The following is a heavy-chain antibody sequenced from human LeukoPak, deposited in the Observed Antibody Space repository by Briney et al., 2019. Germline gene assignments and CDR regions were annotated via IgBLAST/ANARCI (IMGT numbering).Heavy chain of an antibody. CDR2: NSAYNDNT. CDR1: GYTFSNYG. V-gene: IGHV1-18*01. Sequence: ASGKVSCKASGYTFSNYGISWVRQAPGQGLEWMGWNSAYNDNTNYAQKFHDRVSITTDTATDTSYMELRSLSSDDTALYYCARDWFCSGGSCRNVFDIWGQGTMVTVSS. J-gene: IGHJ3*02. CDR3: ARDWFCSGGSCRNVFDI. D-gene: IGHD2-15*01.